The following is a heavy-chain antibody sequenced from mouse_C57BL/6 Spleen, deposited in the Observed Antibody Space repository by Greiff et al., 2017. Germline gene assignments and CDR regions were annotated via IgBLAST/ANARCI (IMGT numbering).Heavy chain of an antibody. Sequence: QVQLKESGAELVRPGTSVKVSCKASGYAFTNYLIEWVKQRPGQGLEWIGVINPGSGGTNYNEKFKGKATLTADKSSSTAYMQLSSLTSEDSAVYFCARVRDYWGQGTSVTVSS. CDR1: GYAFTNYL. CDR3: ARVRDY. D-gene: IGHD2-14*01. J-gene: IGHJ4*01. V-gene: IGHV1-54*01. CDR2: INPGSGGT.